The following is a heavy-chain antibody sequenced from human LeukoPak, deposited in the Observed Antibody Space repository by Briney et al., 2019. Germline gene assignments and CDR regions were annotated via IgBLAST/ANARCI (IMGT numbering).Heavy chain of an antibody. Sequence: SETLSLTCTVSGGSISSYYWSWIRQPPGKGLEWIGYIYYSGSTNYNPSLKGRVTISVDTSKNQFSLKLSSVTAADTAVYYCARVEWGVVNWFDPWGQGTLVTVSS. V-gene: IGHV4-59*01. CDR3: ARVEWGVVNWFDP. CDR2: IYYSGST. J-gene: IGHJ5*02. D-gene: IGHD3-16*01. CDR1: GGSISSYY.